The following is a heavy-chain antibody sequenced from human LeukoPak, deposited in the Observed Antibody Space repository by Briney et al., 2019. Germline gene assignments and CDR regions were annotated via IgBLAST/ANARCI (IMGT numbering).Heavy chain of an antibody. CDR1: GGSISSSSYY. D-gene: IGHD1-14*01. CDR2: IYYSGST. CDR3: ARVLAEDSVWWFDP. V-gene: IGHV4-39*07. Sequence: PSETLSLTCTVSGGSISSSSYYRGWIRQPPGKGLEWIGSIYYSGSTYYNPSLKSRVTISVDTSKNQFSLKLSSVTAADTAVYYCARVLAEDSVWWFDPWGQGTLVTVSS. J-gene: IGHJ5*02.